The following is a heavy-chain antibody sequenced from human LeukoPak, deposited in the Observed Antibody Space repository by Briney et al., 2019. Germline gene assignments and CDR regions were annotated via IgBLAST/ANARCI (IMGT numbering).Heavy chain of an antibody. Sequence: PGGSLRLSCAASGFTFSSNTMNWVRQAPGKGLEWVSSISSSSSYIFYADSVKGRFTISRDNAKNSLYVQMNSLRAEDTAVYYCARGRDGGCSGGSCYYFFVDVWGQGTTVTVSS. CDR3: ARGRDGGCSGGSCYYFFVDV. CDR1: GFTFSSNT. J-gene: IGHJ6*02. CDR2: ISSSSSYI. V-gene: IGHV3-21*01. D-gene: IGHD2-15*01.